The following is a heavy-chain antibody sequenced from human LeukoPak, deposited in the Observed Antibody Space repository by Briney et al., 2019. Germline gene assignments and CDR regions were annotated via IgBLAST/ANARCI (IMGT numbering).Heavy chain of an antibody. D-gene: IGHD6-19*01. V-gene: IGHV1-18*01. CDR1: GYTFTSSG. CDR3: AKNSSGGYSDY. CDR2: ISTYTGYS. J-gene: IGHJ4*02. Sequence: ASVKVSRKASGYTFTSSGISWMRQAPGQGLEWMGWISTYTGYSKYAQNLQGRVTMTADTSTSTAYIELSSLRSDDTAVYYCAKNSSGGYSDYWGQGTLVTVSS.